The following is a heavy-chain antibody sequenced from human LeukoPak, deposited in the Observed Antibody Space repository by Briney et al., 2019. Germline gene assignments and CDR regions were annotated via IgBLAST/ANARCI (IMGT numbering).Heavy chain of an antibody. CDR3: ARAITFGGVIVIVEYFDY. CDR1: GFTFSDYY. CDR2: ISSSGSTI. D-gene: IGHD3-16*02. V-gene: IGHV3-11*01. J-gene: IGHJ4*02. Sequence: GGSLRLSCAASGFTFSDYYMSWIRQAPGKGLEWVSYISSSGSTIYYADSVKGRFTISRDNAKSSLYLQMNSLRAEDTAVYYCARAITFGGVIVIVEYFDYWGQGTLVTVSS.